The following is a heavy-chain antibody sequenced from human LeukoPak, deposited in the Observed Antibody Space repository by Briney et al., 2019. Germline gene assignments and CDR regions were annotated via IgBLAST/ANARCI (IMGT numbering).Heavy chain of an antibody. CDR3: ARGVSYSFDY. CDR1: GDSVSSNSVA. V-gene: IGHV6-1*01. J-gene: IGHJ4*02. D-gene: IGHD2-8*01. Sequence: SQTLSPTCVISGDSVSSNSVAWNWIRQSPSRGLEWLGNTYYRSKWYNDYAASVISRITINPDTSKNQFSLQLNSVTPEDTAVYYCARGVSYSFDYWGQGTLVTVSS. CDR2: TYYRSKWYN.